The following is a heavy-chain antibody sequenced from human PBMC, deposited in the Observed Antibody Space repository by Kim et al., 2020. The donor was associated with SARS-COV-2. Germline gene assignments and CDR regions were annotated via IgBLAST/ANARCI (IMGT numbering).Heavy chain of an antibody. D-gene: IGHD6-19*01. J-gene: IGHJ3*02. Sequence: GGSLRLSSEASGFTLTKYGVHWVRQAPGTGLEWVAFMSYDGSVKYYGETVKGRFTISRDTSKNTLFLQMDSLRAEDTAVYYCTRGAVSGNDAFGIWGQGSLVTVSS. V-gene: IGHV3-30*03. CDR2: MSYDGSVK. CDR1: GFTLTKYG. CDR3: TRGAVSGNDAFGI.